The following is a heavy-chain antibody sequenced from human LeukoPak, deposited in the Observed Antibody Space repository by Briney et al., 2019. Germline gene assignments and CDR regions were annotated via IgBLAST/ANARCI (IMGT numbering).Heavy chain of an antibody. CDR3: ARAVGPFDY. CDR2: IWNDGSNK. J-gene: IGHJ4*02. CDR1: GFTFSSYE. Sequence: LPGGSLRLPCAASGFTFSSYEVNWVRQAPGKGLEWVAVIWNDGSNKYYADSVKGRFTISRDNSKDTLYLQMNSLRVEDTAVYYCARAVGPFDYWGQGTLVTVSS. V-gene: IGHV3-33*08. D-gene: IGHD3-16*01.